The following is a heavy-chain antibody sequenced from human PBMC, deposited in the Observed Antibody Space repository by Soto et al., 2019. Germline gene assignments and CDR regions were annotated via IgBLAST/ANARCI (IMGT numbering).Heavy chain of an antibody. V-gene: IGHV4-59*08. J-gene: IGHJ5*02. D-gene: IGHD2-15*01. CDR2: MYYGGRT. CDR1: GCSISSYY. Sequence: SAPLSLTCTVSGCSISSYYWSWIRQPPGKGLYWIGYMYYGGRTNYNPSLKSRVTISVDTSKMQVSLKLSSVTAADTAVYFCARGTPSPLIVRSSRGPWFDPWGQGTLVTVSS. CDR3: ARGTPSPLIVRSSRGPWFDP.